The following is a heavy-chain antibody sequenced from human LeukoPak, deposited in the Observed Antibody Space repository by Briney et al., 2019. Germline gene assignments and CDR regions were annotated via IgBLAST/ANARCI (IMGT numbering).Heavy chain of an antibody. J-gene: IGHJ5*02. CDR3: ARVNFRDYRGYTWFEP. V-gene: IGHV3-49*03. Sequence: GWSLRLSCKGSGVTFSDCAVTWFRQTPGKGLEWVGFVRTKTHGGAPENAASVRGRFNVSRDDSAGIAYLQMTSLRTEDTAMYYCARVNFRDYRGYTWFEPWGQGTLVTVSS. CDR2: VRTKTHGGAP. D-gene: IGHD3-10*01. CDR1: GVTFSDCA.